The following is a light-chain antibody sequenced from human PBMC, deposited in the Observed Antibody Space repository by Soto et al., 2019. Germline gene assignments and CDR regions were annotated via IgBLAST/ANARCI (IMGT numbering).Light chain of an antibody. J-gene: IGLJ2*01. CDR1: SSDVGTYNL. V-gene: IGLV2-23*01. Sequence: QSALTQPASVSGSPGQSITISCTGTSSDVGTYNLVSWYQQHPGKAPKHMIYEGTKRPSGVSNRFSGSKSGNTASLTISGRQAEDGADYYCCAFAGSSTHVVFGGGTKVTVL. CDR2: EGT. CDR3: CAFAGSSTHVV.